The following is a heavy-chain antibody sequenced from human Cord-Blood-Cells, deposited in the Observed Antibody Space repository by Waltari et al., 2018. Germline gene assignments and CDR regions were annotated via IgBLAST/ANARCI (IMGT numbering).Heavy chain of an antibody. CDR1: GGSISSSSYY. CDR3: ARRQLTGTTPGGAFDI. J-gene: IGHJ3*02. CDR2: IYYSGST. D-gene: IGHD1-20*01. Sequence: QLQLQESGPGLVKPSETLSLTCTVSGGSISSSSYYWGWIRQPPGKGLEWIGSIYYSGSTYYNPSLKSRVTISVDMSKNQFSLKLSSVTAADTAVYYCARRQLTGTTPGGAFDIWGQGTMVTVSS. V-gene: IGHV4-39*07.